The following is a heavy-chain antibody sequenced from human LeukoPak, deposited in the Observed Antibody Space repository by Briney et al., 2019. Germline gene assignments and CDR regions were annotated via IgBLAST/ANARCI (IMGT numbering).Heavy chain of an antibody. J-gene: IGHJ1*01. D-gene: IGHD5-18*01. V-gene: IGHV3-30*03. CDR1: GFTFSSYG. CDR2: ISFDGSNK. CDR3: ARVRWGAGRVDTGMVLLFQH. Sequence: GRSLRLSCAASGFTFSSYGLHWGRKAPGKGLDWVAVISFDGSNKYYADSSKGRFTISRDNSTNTVYLQMNSLRAEGTGVYYCARVRWGAGRVDTGMVLLFQHWGQGTLVTVSS.